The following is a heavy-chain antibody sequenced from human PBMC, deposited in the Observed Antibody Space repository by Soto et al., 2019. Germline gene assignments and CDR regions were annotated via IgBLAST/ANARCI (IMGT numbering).Heavy chain of an antibody. CDR1: GYTFTSYA. Sequence: QVQLVQSGAEVKKPGASVKVSCKASGYTFTSYAMHWVRQAPGQRLEWMGWINAGNGNTKYSQKFQGRVTITRATSATTAFIDLSRLRSEDTAVYYCVIDVHEMYYYFWSGYYCIGDNWFDTWGQRTLVTVSP. J-gene: IGHJ5*02. V-gene: IGHV1-3*01. D-gene: IGHD3-3*01. CDR3: VIDVHEMYYYFWSGYYCIGDNWFDT. CDR2: INAGNGNT.